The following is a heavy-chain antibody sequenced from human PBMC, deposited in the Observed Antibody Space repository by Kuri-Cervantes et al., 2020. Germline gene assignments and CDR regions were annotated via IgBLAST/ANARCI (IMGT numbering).Heavy chain of an antibody. Sequence: SVKVSCKASGYTFTSYGISWVRQAPGQGHEWMGGIIPIFGTANYAQKFQGRVTITADKSTSTAYMELSSLRSEDTAVYYCARGAGIIRRSRAFDIWGQGTMVTVSS. CDR2: IIPIFGTA. CDR3: ARGAGIIRRSRAFDI. J-gene: IGHJ3*02. D-gene: IGHD1-14*01. CDR1: GYTFTSYG. V-gene: IGHV1-69*06.